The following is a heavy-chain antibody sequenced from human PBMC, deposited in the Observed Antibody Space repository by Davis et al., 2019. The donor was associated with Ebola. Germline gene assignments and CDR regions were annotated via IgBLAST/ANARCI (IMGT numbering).Heavy chain of an antibody. CDR1: GYTFTSYG. CDR3: ARATSGSQGRWYFQH. CDR2: ISAYNGNT. Sequence: ASVKVSCKASGYTFTSYGISWVRQAPGQGLEWMGWISAYNGNTNYAQKFQGRVTMTRDTSISTAYMELSRLRSDDTAVYYCARATSGSQGRWYFQHWGQGTLVTVSS. J-gene: IGHJ1*01. V-gene: IGHV1-18*01. D-gene: IGHD1-26*01.